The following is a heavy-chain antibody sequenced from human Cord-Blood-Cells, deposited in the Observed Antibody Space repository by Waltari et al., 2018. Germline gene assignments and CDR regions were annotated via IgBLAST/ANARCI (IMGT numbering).Heavy chain of an antibody. CDR3: ARDYYSGSYRGMDV. D-gene: IGHD1-26*01. CDR1: GLPFSSHS. V-gene: IGHV3-21*01. J-gene: IGHJ6*02. CDR2: ISSSSSYI. Sequence: EVQLVESGGGLVKPGGSLRLSCAASGLPFSSHSMNWVRQAPGKGLEWVSSISSSSSYIYYADSVKGRFTISRDNAKNSLYLQMNSLRAEDTAVYYCARDYYSGSYRGMDVWGQGTTVTVSS.